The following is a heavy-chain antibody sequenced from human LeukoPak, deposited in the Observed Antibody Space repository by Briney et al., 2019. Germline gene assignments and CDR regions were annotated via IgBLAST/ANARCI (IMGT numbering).Heavy chain of an antibody. CDR3: ARDPYYSSGWYAHYYYGMDV. CDR1: GYAFTGYY. V-gene: IGHV1-2*02. D-gene: IGHD6-19*01. CDR2: INPNSGGT. Sequence: GASVKVSCKASGYAFTGYYIHWVRQAPGQGLEWMGWINPNSGGTKYAQKFQGRVTMNRDTSITTAYMGLSRLRSDDTAVYYCARDPYYSSGWYAHYYYGMDVWGQGTTVTVSS. J-gene: IGHJ6*02.